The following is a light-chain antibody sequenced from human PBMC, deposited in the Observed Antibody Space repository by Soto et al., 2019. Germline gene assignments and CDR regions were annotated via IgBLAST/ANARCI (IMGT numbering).Light chain of an antibody. CDR3: QQANSFPRT. Sequence: DIHMTQSPSSVSASVGDIVTITFRASQGISSWVAWYQQKPGKAPKLLIYAASSLQSGVPSRFSGSGSGTDFTLTISSLQPEDFATYYCQQANSFPRTFGQGTRLEIK. CDR2: AAS. V-gene: IGKV1-12*01. J-gene: IGKJ5*01. CDR1: QGISSW.